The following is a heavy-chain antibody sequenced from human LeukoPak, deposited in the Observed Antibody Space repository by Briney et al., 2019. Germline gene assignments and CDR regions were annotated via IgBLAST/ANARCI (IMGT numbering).Heavy chain of an antibody. Sequence: ASLKLSCKASGYTFSGYYINWVRQAPGQGLEWVWWINPKSAGTNYAQKFQGRVTMTRDTSISTAYMELSSLRSDDTAVYYCARGSESGRYYSGYDGSFDFWGQGTMVTVSS. CDR1: GYTFSGYY. CDR2: INPKSAGT. CDR3: ARGSESGRYYSGYDGSFDF. V-gene: IGHV1-2*02. D-gene: IGHD1-26*01. J-gene: IGHJ3*01.